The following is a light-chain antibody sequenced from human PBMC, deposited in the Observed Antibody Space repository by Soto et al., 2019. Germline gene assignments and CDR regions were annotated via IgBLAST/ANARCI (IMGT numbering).Light chain of an antibody. CDR3: CSYAGSYSYV. Sequence: QSVLTQPRSVSGSPGQSVTISCTGTSSDVGGYNYVSWYQEQPGKAAKLMIYDVSKRPSGVPDRFSGSKTGNTASLTISGFQAEDEADYYCCSYAGSYSYVFGTGTKVTVL. J-gene: IGLJ1*01. CDR1: SSDVGGYNY. CDR2: DVS. V-gene: IGLV2-11*01.